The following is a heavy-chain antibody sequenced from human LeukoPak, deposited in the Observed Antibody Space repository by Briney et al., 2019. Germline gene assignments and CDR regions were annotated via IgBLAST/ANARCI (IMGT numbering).Heavy chain of an antibody. V-gene: IGHV4-34*01. CDR3: ARKEGGQLVNTRRWFDP. CDR2: INHSGST. CDR1: GGSFSGYY. D-gene: IGHD6-13*01. Sequence: PSETLSLTCAVYGGSFSGYYWSWLRQPPGKGLEWIGEINHSGSTNYNPSLKSRVTISVDTPKNQFSLKLRSVTAADTAVYYCARKEGGQLVNTRRWFDPWGQGTLVTVSS. J-gene: IGHJ5*02.